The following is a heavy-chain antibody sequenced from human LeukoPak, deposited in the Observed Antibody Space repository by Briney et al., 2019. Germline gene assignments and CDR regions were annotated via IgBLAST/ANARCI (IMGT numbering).Heavy chain of an antibody. Sequence: GGSLRLSCAASGFTFSSYAMSWVRQAPGKGLEWVSVISGSGGSTYYADSVKGRFTISRDNSKNTMYLQVSSLRAEDTAVYYCAKGAGAPITYNWFDPWGQGTLVTVSS. J-gene: IGHJ5*02. V-gene: IGHV3-23*01. D-gene: IGHD1-20*01. CDR3: AKGAGAPITYNWFDP. CDR2: ISGSGGST. CDR1: GFTFSSYA.